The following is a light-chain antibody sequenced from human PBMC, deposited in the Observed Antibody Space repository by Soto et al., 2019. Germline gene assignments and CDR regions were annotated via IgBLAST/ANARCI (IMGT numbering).Light chain of an antibody. V-gene: IGLV1-44*01. Sequence: QSVLTQPPSASGTPGKRVTISCSGSRSNIGSNTVNWYQQLPGTAPKLLIYNNNQRPSGVPDRFSGSKSGTSASLAISGLQSEDEADYYCAAWDDSLNGLVFGTGTKLTVL. J-gene: IGLJ1*01. CDR2: NNN. CDR1: RSNIGSNT. CDR3: AAWDDSLNGLV.